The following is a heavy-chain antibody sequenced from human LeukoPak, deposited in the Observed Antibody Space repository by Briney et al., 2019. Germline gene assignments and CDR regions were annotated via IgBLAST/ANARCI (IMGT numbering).Heavy chain of an antibody. CDR1: GFTFSSYA. D-gene: IGHD4-17*01. V-gene: IGHV3-30*01. J-gene: IGHJ4*02. CDR2: ISYDGSNK. Sequence: GGSLRLSCAASGFTFSSYAMHWVRQAPGKGLEWVAVISYDGSNKYYADSVKGRFTISRDNSKNTLYLQMNSLRAEDTAVYYCAKDYGDYRYNFDYWGQGTLVTVSS. CDR3: AKDYGDYRYNFDY.